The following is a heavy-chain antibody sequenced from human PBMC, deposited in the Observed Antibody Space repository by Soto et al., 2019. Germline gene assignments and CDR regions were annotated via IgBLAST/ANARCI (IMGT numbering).Heavy chain of an antibody. Sequence: GASVKVYCKASGGGFSSYAISWVRQAPGQGLEWMGGIIPIFGTANYAQKFQGRVTMTEDTSTDTAYMELSSLRSEDTAVYYCATRPKGSSWYWFDPWGQGTLVTVSS. CDR1: GGGFSSYA. J-gene: IGHJ5*02. CDR2: IIPIFGTA. CDR3: ATRPKGSSWYWFDP. D-gene: IGHD6-13*01. V-gene: IGHV1-69*06.